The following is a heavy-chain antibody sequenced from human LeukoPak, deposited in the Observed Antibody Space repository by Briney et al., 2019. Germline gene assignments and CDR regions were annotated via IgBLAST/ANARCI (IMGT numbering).Heavy chain of an antibody. Sequence: GASVKVSCKASGYTFTGYYMHWVRQAPGQGLEWMGWINPNSGGTNYAQKFQGRVTMTRDTSISTAYMELSRLRSDDTAVYYCARGVSMVRGVIIPNWFDPWGQGTLVTVSS. CDR1: GYTFTGYY. J-gene: IGHJ5*02. CDR3: ARGVSMVRGVIIPNWFDP. D-gene: IGHD3-10*01. V-gene: IGHV1-2*02. CDR2: INPNSGGT.